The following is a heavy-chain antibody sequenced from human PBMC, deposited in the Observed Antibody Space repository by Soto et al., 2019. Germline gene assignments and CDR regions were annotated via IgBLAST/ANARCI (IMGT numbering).Heavy chain of an antibody. Sequence: GGSLRLSCAASGFTFSSYWMHWVRQAPGKGLVWVSRINSDGSSTSYADPVKGRFTISRDNAKNTVYLQMNSLRAEDTAVYYCARRFNWNYDYFDYWGQGTLVTVSS. CDR2: INSDGSST. CDR1: GFTFSSYW. V-gene: IGHV3-74*01. CDR3: ARRFNWNYDYFDY. D-gene: IGHD1-7*01. J-gene: IGHJ4*02.